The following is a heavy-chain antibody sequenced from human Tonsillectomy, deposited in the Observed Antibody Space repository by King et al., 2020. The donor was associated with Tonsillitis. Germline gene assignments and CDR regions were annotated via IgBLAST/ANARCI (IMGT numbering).Heavy chain of an antibody. J-gene: IGHJ4*02. Sequence: QLVQSGAEVKKPGSSVKVSCKASGGTFSSYAFTWVRQAPGQGLEWMGGIIPIFGTANYAQKFQGRVTITADASTSTAYMELSSLRSEDTAVYYCARKSAGGQLGVYYFDHWGQGTLVTVSS. V-gene: IGHV1-69*01. CDR1: GGTFSSYA. CDR2: IIPIFGTA. CDR3: ARKSAGGQLGVYYFDH. D-gene: IGHD3-16*01.